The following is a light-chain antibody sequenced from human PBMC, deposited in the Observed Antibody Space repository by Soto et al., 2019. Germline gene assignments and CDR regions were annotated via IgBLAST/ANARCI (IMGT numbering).Light chain of an antibody. Sequence: QSALTQPRSVSGSPGQSVTISCTGTSSDVGGYNYVSWYQQHPGKAPKLMIYDVSKRPSGVPDRFSGSKSGNTASLTISGVQAEDEADYYGCSYAGSYAFGVVFGGGTKLTVL. V-gene: IGLV2-11*01. J-gene: IGLJ2*01. CDR1: SSDVGGYNY. CDR2: DVS. CDR3: CSYAGSYAFGVV.